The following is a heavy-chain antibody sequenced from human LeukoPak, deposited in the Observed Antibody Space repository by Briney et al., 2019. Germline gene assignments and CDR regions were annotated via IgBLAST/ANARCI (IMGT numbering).Heavy chain of an antibody. V-gene: IGHV5-51*01. CDR2: IYPGDSDT. CDR1: GYSFTSYW. D-gene: IGHD6-19*01. J-gene: IGHJ4*02. CDR3: ARPRGDSSGWYYYFDY. Sequence: GESLKISCKGSGYSFTSYWIGWVRQMPGKGLKWMGIIYPGDSDTRYSPSFQGQVTISADKSISTAYLQWSSLKASDTAMYYCARPRGDSSGWYYYFDYWGQGTLVTVSS.